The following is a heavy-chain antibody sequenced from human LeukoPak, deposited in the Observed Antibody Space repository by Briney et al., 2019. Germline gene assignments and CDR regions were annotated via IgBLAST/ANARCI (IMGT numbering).Heavy chain of an antibody. Sequence: SETLSLTCTVSGGSISSYYWSWIRQPPGKGLEWIGYIYYSGSTNYNPSLKSRVTISVDTSKNQFSLKVCGVTAAETGVYYCGREIEMATIDYWGQATLVTVSS. V-gene: IGHV4-59*01. D-gene: IGHD5-24*01. J-gene: IGHJ4*02. CDR1: GGSISSYY. CDR2: IYYSGST. CDR3: GREIEMATIDY.